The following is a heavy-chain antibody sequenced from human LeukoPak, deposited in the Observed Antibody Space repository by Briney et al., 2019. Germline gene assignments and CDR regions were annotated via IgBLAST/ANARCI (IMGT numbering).Heavy chain of an antibody. Sequence: SETLSLTCAVSGYSISSDYYWGWIRQPPGKGLEWIGSIYHSGSTYYNPSLKSRVTLSLDTSKNQFSLKLSSVTAADTAVYYCARVVGDWLPYLHYWGQGTLVTVSS. J-gene: IGHJ4*02. CDR2: IYHSGST. CDR3: ARVVGDWLPYLHY. V-gene: IGHV4-38-2*01. D-gene: IGHD3/OR15-3a*01. CDR1: GYSISSDYY.